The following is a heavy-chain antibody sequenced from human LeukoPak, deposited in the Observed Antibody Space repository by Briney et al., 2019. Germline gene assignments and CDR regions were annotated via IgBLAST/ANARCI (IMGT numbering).Heavy chain of an antibody. CDR3: VSGNCPNYGWGTYRRDAFDI. CDR2: INSSGSDI. CDR1: GYTFSNYS. J-gene: IGHJ3*02. V-gene: IGHV3-21*01. D-gene: IGHD3-16*02. Sequence: GGSLRLSCAASGYTFSNYSVNWVRQAPGKGLEWVSSINSSGSDIYYADSVRGRFTISRDNAKNSLFLQMNSLRAEDTAVYYCVSGNCPNYGWGTYRRDAFDIWGEGKMLIVSS.